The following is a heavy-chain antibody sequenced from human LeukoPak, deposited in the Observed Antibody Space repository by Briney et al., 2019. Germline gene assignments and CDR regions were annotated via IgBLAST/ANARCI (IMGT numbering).Heavy chain of an antibody. J-gene: IGHJ2*01. Sequence: PGGSLRLSCAASGFTFSSYRMNWVRQAPGKGLEWVSSISSSSSYIYYADSEKGRFTISRDNAKNSLYLQMNSLRAEDTAVYYCARDPSADWYFDLWGRGTLVTVSS. V-gene: IGHV3-21*01. CDR2: ISSSSSYI. CDR3: ARDPSADWYFDL. CDR1: GFTFSSYR.